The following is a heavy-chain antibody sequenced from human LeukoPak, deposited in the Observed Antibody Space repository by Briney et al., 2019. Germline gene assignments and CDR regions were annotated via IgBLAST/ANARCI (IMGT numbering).Heavy chain of an antibody. CDR2: ISGSGGST. J-gene: IGHJ4*02. CDR3: AKADNVEMATSCDY. Sequence: GGSLRLSCAASGFTFSSYAMSWVRQAPGKGLEGVSAISGSGGSTYYADSVKGRFTISRDNSKNTLYLQMNSLRAEDTAVYYCAKADNVEMATSCDYWGRGTLVTVSS. V-gene: IGHV3-23*01. CDR1: GFTFSSYA. D-gene: IGHD5-24*01.